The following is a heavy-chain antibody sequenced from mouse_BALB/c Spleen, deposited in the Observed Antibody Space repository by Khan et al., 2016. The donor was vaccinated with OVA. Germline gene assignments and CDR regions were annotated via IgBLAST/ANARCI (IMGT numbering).Heavy chain of an antibody. CDR3: TQLGRSY. J-gene: IGHJ3*01. CDR1: GFTFSSDW. Sequence: EVQLQESGGGLVQPGGSMKLSCVASGFTFSSDWMSWVRQSPEKGLEWVAEIRLKSDNYATRYAESVKGKFTISRDDSKSRLYLQMTSLRAEDTGIYYCTQLGRSYWGQGTLVTVSA. V-gene: IGHV6-6*02. D-gene: IGHD4-1*02. CDR2: IRLKSDNYAT.